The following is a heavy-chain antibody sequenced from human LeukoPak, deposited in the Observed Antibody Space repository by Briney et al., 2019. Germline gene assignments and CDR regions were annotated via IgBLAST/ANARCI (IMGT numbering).Heavy chain of an antibody. CDR2: MSYDGSNK. CDR1: GFTFSSYA. J-gene: IGHJ1*01. V-gene: IGHV3-30*04. CDR3: ARSALTMVRGVFQH. D-gene: IGHD3-10*01. Sequence: GRSLRLSCAASGFTFSSYAMHWVRQAPGKGLEWVAVMSYDGSNKYYADSVKGRFTISRDNSKNTLYLQMNSLRAEDTAVYYCARSALTMVRGVFQHWGQGTLVTVSS.